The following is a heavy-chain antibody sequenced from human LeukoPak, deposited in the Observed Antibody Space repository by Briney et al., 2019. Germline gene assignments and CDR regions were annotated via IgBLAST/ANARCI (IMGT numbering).Heavy chain of an antibody. V-gene: IGHV1-69*05. CDR3: ARARGLYQLLRAHYYYYYMDV. Sequence: ASVKVSCKASGYTFTSYGISWVRQAPGQGLEWMGGIIPIFGTANYAQKFQGRVTITTDESTSTAYMELSSLRSEDTAVYYCARARGLYQLLRAHYYYYYMDVWGKGTTVTASS. D-gene: IGHD2-2*01. J-gene: IGHJ6*03. CDR2: IIPIFGTA. CDR1: GYTFTSYG.